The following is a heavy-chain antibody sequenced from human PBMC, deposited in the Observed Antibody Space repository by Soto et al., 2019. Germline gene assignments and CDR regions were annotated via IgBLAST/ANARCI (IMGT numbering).Heavy chain of an antibody. J-gene: IGHJ6*02. Sequence: SETLSLTCTVSGGSISSNSYYWDWIRQPPGKGLEWIGSMYYSGATYHNPSLQSRVTISVDTSKNQFSLHLSSVTAADTAVYYCAGTFDYYGMDVWGQGTTVTVSS. D-gene: IGHD1-1*01. CDR1: GGSISSNSYY. CDR3: AGTFDYYGMDV. V-gene: IGHV4-39*01. CDR2: MYYSGAT.